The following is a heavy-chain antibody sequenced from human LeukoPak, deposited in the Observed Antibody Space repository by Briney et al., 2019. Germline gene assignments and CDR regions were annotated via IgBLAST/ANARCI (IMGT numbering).Heavy chain of an antibody. D-gene: IGHD2-15*01. CDR1: GFTFNSYA. CDR2: ITGGGDTT. J-gene: IGHJ4*02. CDR3: AKERSEVVVAATNY. Sequence: PGGSLRLSYAASGFTFNSYAMTWVRQAPGKGLEWVSSITGGGDTTYYADSVRGRFTISRDNSKNTLSLQINSLRAEDTAVYYCAKERSEVVVAATNYWGQGTLVTVSS. V-gene: IGHV3-23*01.